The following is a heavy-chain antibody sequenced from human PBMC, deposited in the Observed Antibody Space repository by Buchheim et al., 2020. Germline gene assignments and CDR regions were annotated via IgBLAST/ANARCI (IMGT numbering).Heavy chain of an antibody. CDR3: AREAFWSGYSIYYYGMDV. J-gene: IGHJ6*02. D-gene: IGHD3-3*01. CDR2: ITTYNGNT. Sequence: QIQLVQSGAEVKKPGASVKVSCKAFGYTFTNYGITWVRQAPGQGLEWMGWITTYNGNTNYAQKLQGRVTMTTDTSTSTAYMELSRLRSDDTAVYYCAREAFWSGYSIYYYGMDVWGQGTT. V-gene: IGHV1-18*01. CDR1: GYTFTNYG.